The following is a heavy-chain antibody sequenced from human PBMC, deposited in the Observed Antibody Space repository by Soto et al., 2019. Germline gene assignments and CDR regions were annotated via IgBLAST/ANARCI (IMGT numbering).Heavy chain of an antibody. V-gene: IGHV4-39*01. D-gene: IGHD6-19*01. J-gene: IGHJ2*01. CDR3: ARTAVATHWYVDL. CDR2: IYYVGST. Sequence: LQLQESGPGLVKPSETLSLTCTVSNGSISSRYYWGWLRQTPGKGLEWIASIYYVGSTYYSPSLENRVTLSLDTSNNHLSLRLNSVTDADTAVYYCARTAVATHWYVDLCGRGTLVT. CDR1: NGSISSRYY.